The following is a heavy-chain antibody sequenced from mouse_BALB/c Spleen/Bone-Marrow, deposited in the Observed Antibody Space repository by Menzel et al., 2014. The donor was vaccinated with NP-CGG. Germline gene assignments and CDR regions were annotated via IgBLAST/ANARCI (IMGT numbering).Heavy chain of an antibody. CDR2: ISYDGSN. V-gene: IGHV3-6*02. J-gene: IGHJ3*01. D-gene: IGHD2-14*01. CDR3: ARGGYDGRGFAY. CDR1: GYSITSGYY. Sequence: ESGPGLVKPSQSLSLTCSVTGYSITSGYYWHWIRQFPGNKLEWMGYISYDGSNNYNPSLKNRISITRDTSKNQFFLKLNSVTTEDTATYYCARGGYDGRGFAYWGQGTLVTVSA.